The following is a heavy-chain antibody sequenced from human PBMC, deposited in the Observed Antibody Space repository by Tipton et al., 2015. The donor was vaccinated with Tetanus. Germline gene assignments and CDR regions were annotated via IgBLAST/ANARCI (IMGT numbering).Heavy chain of an antibody. D-gene: IGHD3-10*01. CDR1: GGSISSYY. Sequence: GLVKPSETLSLTCTVSGGSISSYYWSWIRQPPGKGLEWIGYIYYSGSTNYNPSLKSRVTISVDRSKNQFSLKLSSVTAADTAVYFCARGGTMVHGVILQDHFYYWGQGTLVTVSS. CDR2: IYYSGST. CDR3: ARGGTMVHGVILQDHFYY. J-gene: IGHJ4*02. V-gene: IGHV4-59*12.